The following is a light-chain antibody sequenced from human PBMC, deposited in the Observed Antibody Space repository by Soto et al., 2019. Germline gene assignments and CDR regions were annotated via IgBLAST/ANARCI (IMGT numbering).Light chain of an antibody. V-gene: IGKV3-20*01. CDR2: DAS. J-gene: IGKJ4*01. CDR3: QQFRSYPLT. Sequence: EIVLTQSPGTLSLSPGERATLSCRASESVGKSYLAWYQQKPGQAPRFLIYDASTRATCIPARFSGGGSWTDFTLTISSLEPEDFAVYYCQQFRSYPLTFGGGTKVDIK. CDR1: ESVGKSY.